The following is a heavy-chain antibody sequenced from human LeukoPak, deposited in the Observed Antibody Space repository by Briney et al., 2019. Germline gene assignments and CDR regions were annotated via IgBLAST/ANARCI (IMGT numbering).Heavy chain of an antibody. Sequence: GGSLRLSCAASGFTFSNHGMHWVRQAPGKGLEWVAFVRYDGNNKYYVDSVKGRFTISRDNAKNSLYLQMNSLRAEDTAVYYCARDSAYCSSTSCPMDVWGKGTTVTVSS. J-gene: IGHJ6*03. CDR3: ARDSAYCSSTSCPMDV. V-gene: IGHV3-30*02. CDR1: GFTFSNHG. CDR2: VRYDGNNK. D-gene: IGHD2-2*01.